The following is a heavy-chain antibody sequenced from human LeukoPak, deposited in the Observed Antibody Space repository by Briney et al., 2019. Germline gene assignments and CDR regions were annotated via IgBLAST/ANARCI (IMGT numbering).Heavy chain of an antibody. CDR1: GGSFSGYY. CDR2: INHSGST. Sequence: SGTLSLTCAVYGGSFSGYYWSWIRQPPGKGLEWIGEINHSGSTNYNPSLKSRVTISVDTSKNQFSLKLSSVTAADTAVYYCARLAMYYFDYWGQGTLVTVSS. CDR3: ARLAMYYFDY. V-gene: IGHV4-34*01. J-gene: IGHJ4*02.